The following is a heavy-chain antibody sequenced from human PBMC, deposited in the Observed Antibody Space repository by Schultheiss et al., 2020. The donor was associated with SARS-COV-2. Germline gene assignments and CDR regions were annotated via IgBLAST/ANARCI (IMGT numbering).Heavy chain of an antibody. J-gene: IGHJ4*02. CDR3: ARGGESITIFGVVRVQSLDY. V-gene: IGHV1-46*01. CDR1: GYTFTSYY. D-gene: IGHD3-3*01. Sequence: ASVKVSCKASGYTFTSYYMHWVRQAPGQGLEWMGIINPSGGSTSYAQKFQGRVTMTRDTSTSTVYMELSSLRSEDTAVYYCARGGESITIFGVVRVQSLDYWGQGTLVTVSS. CDR2: INPSGGST.